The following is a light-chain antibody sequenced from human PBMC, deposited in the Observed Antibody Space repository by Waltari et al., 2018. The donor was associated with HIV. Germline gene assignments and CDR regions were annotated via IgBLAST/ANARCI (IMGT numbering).Light chain of an antibody. CDR3: SSYATRRELV. CDR1: SRDIGNYNL. CDR2: EIT. J-gene: IGLJ2*01. Sequence: QSALTQPASVSGSPGQSITISCTGTSRDIGNYNLVSLYQQHPGNAPKPILYEITKRPSGVSGRYSGSKSGNTASLTISGLQADDEADYYCSSYATRRELVFGGGTKLTVL. V-gene: IGLV2-23*02.